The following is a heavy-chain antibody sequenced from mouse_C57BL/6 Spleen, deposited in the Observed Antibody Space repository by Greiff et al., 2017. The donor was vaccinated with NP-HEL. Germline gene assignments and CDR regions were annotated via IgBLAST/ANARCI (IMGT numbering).Heavy chain of an antibody. CDR2: IDPSDSYT. Sequence: VQLQQSGAELVKPGASVKLSCKASGYTFTSYWMQWVKQRPGQGLEWIGEIDPSDSYTNYNQKFKGKATLTVDTSSSPAYMQLSSLTSEDSAVYYCARAWAFDYWGQGTTLTVSS. V-gene: IGHV1-50*01. CDR1: GYTFTSYW. D-gene: IGHD4-1*01. CDR3: ARAWAFDY. J-gene: IGHJ2*01.